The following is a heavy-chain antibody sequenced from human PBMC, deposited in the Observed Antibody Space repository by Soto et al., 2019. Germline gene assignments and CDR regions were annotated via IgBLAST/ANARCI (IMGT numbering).Heavy chain of an antibody. CDR2: VYSSGST. CDR1: GDSISRVAYY. J-gene: IGHJ5*02. V-gene: IGHV4-61*08. Sequence: PSQTLSLTSTVSGDSISRVAYYWNWHRKPPGKALEWIGYVYSSGSTNYNPSLKSRVTISVDTSRNQFSLKVNSVTAADTAMYYCARRAVVAVTGSLDTWLDPWGQGILVTVPS. D-gene: IGHD2-21*01. CDR3: ARRAVVAVTGSLDTWLDP.